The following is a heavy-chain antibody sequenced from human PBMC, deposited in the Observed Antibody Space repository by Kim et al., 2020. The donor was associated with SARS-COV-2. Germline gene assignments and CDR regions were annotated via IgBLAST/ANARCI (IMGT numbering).Heavy chain of an antibody. D-gene: IGHD3-16*01. CDR2: ITDTGNVQ. V-gene: IGHV3-74*01. Sequence: GGSLRLSCTASGFTFSAYWMHWVRQAPGKGLVWVSRITDTGNVQSYADSVKGRFTSSRDNAKNTLYLQMNSLRAEDTAVYYCARDWGVADYDWRFDLWGRGTLVTVS. CDR3: ARDWGVADYDWRFDL. CDR1: GFTFSAYW. J-gene: IGHJ2*01.